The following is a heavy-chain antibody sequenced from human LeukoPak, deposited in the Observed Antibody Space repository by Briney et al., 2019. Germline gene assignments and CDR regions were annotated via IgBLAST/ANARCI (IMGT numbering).Heavy chain of an antibody. D-gene: IGHD6-13*01. CDR1: GFTFSSYA. J-gene: IGHJ4*02. CDR2: ILPGGGDT. CDR3: AKAWPAAGTFDS. Sequence: PGGSLRLSCAASGFTFSSYAMTWVRQAPGKGLEWVSTILPGGGDTYYADSVKGRFTISRDTSENTLYLQMNTLRVEDTAVYYCAKAWPAAGTFDSWGQGSLVTVSS. V-gene: IGHV3-23*01.